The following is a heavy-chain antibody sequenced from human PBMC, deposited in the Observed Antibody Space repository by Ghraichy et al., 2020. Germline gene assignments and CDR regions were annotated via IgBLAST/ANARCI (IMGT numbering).Heavy chain of an antibody. V-gene: IGHV4-34*01. CDR2: IIHTGSS. CDR3: ARGGVGYCTSTTCYKYYFGMAV. J-gene: IGHJ6*01. CDR1: GGSFSGPY. D-gene: IGHD2-2*02. Sequence: SQTLSLTCAVSGGSFSGPYWSWVRQPPGKGLEWIGEIIHTGSSNSNPSLTSRVTMSVDTSKNQFSLNLTSVTAADTAMYYCARGGVGYCTSTTCYKYYFGMAVWGQGTKVTVST.